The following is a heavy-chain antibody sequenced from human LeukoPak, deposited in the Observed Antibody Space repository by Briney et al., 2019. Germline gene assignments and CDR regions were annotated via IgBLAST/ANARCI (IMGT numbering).Heavy chain of an antibody. V-gene: IGHV4-34*01. Sequence: SETLPLTCAVYGGSFSGYYWSWIRQPPGKGLEWIGEINHSGSTNYNPSLKSRVTISVDTSKNQFSLKLSSVTAADTAVYYCARGNSHYYDSSDYSYAFDIWGQGTMVTVSS. CDR1: GGSFSGYY. J-gene: IGHJ3*02. CDR3: ARGNSHYYDSSDYSYAFDI. CDR2: INHSGST. D-gene: IGHD3-22*01.